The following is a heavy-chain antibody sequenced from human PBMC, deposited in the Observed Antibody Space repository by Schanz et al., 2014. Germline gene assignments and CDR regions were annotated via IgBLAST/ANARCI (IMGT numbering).Heavy chain of an antibody. V-gene: IGHV3-20*04. CDR2: INWSDGGST. J-gene: IGHJ4*02. D-gene: IGHD3-22*01. Sequence: EVQLVESGGGVVRPGGSLRLSCAAFGFTFENYALTWVGQVPGKGLEWVSRINWSDGGSTGYADSVRGRFTISRDNAKNSLYLEMNSLRVEDTAFYYCARDASSSDYHLAHWGQGTLVTVSS. CDR1: GFTFENYA. CDR3: ARDASSSDYHLAH.